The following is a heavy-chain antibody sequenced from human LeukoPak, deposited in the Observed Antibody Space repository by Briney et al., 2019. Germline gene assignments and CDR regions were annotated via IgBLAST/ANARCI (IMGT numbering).Heavy chain of an antibody. CDR2: IIPIFGTA. D-gene: IGHD2-15*01. J-gene: IGHJ4*02. V-gene: IGHV1-69*05. Sequence: SVKVSCKASGGTFSSYAISWVRQAPGQGLEWMGRIIPIFGTANYAQKFQGRVTITTDESTSTAYMELSSLRSEDTAVYYCARHEDILRNNYFDYWAREPWSPSPQ. CDR3: ARHEDILRNNYFDY. CDR1: GGTFSSYA.